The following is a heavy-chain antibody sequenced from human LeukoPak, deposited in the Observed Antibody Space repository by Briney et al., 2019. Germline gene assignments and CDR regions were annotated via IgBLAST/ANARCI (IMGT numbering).Heavy chain of an antibody. J-gene: IGHJ1*01. CDR2: IRNKANSYGT. CDR1: GFTFSDHY. D-gene: IGHD3/OR15-3a*01. CDR3: ARGGRGMIFAYFQH. V-gene: IGHV3-72*01. Sequence: GGSLRLSCAASGFTFSDHYMDWVRQAPGKGPEWVGRIRNKANSYGTEYAASVKGRFTISRDDLESSLYLQMNSLQTEDTAVYYCARGGRGMIFAYFQHWGQGALVTVSS.